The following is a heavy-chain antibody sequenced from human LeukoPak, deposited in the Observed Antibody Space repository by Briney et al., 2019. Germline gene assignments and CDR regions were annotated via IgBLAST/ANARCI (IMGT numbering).Heavy chain of an antibody. V-gene: IGHV3-21*04. D-gene: IGHD3-22*01. CDR2: IDSSGGYM. CDR1: GFTFNTYS. Sequence: GGSLRLSCEASGFTFNTYSMNWARQAPGKGLEWGSSIDSSGGYMFYADSVKGRFIISRDNAKDSLYLQMNSLRAEDTAVYYCAKRLGYDSSGYNDYWGQGTLVTVSS. CDR3: AKRLGYDSSGYNDY. J-gene: IGHJ4*02.